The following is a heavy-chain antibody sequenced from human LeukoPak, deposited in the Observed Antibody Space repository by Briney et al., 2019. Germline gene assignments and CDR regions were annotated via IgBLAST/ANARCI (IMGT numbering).Heavy chain of an antibody. Sequence: ASVKVSCKASGYTFTSYDINWVRQATGQGLEWMGWMNPNSGNTGYAQKFQGRVTMTRNTSISTAYMELSSLRSEDTAVYYCARNLPPPESGDSSSAGLVDYWGQGTLVTVSS. CDR3: ARNLPPPESGDSSSAGLVDY. CDR2: MNPNSGNT. J-gene: IGHJ4*02. D-gene: IGHD3-22*01. CDR1: GYTFTSYD. V-gene: IGHV1-8*01.